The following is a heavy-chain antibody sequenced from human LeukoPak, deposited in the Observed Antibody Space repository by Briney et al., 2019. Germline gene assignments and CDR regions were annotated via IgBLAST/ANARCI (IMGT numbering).Heavy chain of an antibody. CDR3: ARGREITSPRYWYFDL. Sequence: PGRSLRLSCAASGFTFSSYGMHWVRQAPGKGLEWVAVIWYDGSNKYYADSVKGRFTISRDNSKNTLYLQMNSLRAEDTAVYYCARGREITSPRYWYFDLWGRGTLVTVSS. D-gene: IGHD3-10*01. CDR1: GFTFSSYG. V-gene: IGHV3-33*01. J-gene: IGHJ2*01. CDR2: IWYDGSNK.